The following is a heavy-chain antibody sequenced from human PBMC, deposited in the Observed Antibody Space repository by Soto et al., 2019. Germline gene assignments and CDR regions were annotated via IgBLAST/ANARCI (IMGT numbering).Heavy chain of an antibody. V-gene: IGHV3-23*01. CDR3: TRRPPDILTGYPNGMDV. J-gene: IGHJ6*02. D-gene: IGHD3-9*01. Sequence: GGSLRLSCAASAFTFSSYAMNWVRQAPGKGLEWVSAISGSGGSTYYAVSVKGRFTISRDDSKNTAYLQMNSLKTEDTAVYYCTRRPPDILTGYPNGMDVWGQGTTVTVSS. CDR2: ISGSGGST. CDR1: AFTFSSYA.